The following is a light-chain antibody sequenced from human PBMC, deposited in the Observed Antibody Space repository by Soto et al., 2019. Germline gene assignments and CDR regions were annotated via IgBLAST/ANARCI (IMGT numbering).Light chain of an antibody. CDR1: SSNIGTNT. J-gene: IGLJ2*01. V-gene: IGLV1-44*01. Sequence: QSVLTQPPSASGTPGERVTISCSGSSSNIGTNTVNWYQQLPGTAPKLLIYNNNQRPSGVPDRFSGSRSGTSASLAISGLQSEDEADYYCAGWDDSLNGPAFGGGTKLTVL. CDR3: AGWDDSLNGPA. CDR2: NNN.